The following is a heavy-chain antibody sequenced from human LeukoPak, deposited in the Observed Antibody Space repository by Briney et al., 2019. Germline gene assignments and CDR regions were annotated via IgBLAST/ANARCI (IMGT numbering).Heavy chain of an antibody. CDR2: IKSDGSST. CDR3: SRDSLSSCGGECYSGLDV. Sequence: GGSLRLSCAASGFTFSNYWMHWVRQAPGEALMWVSRIKSDGSSTTYADSVKGRFTISRDNAKNTLYLQMNSLRAEDTAVYYCSRDSLSSCGGECYSGLDVWGRGTTVSVS. CDR1: GFTFSNYW. D-gene: IGHD2-21*01. J-gene: IGHJ6*02. V-gene: IGHV3-74*01.